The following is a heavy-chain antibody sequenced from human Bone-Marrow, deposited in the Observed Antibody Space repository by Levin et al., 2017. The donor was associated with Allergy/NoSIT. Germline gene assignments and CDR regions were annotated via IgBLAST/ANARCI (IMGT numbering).Heavy chain of an antibody. CDR2: ISYDGSNK. J-gene: IGHJ6*02. Sequence: HTGGSLRLSCAASGFTFSTYGMHWVRQAPGKGLEWVAVISYDGSNKYYADSVKGRFTISRDSSKNTLYLQMSSLRAEDSAVFYCARETRALGTLASWTYYGMDVWGQGTTVTVSS. CDR3: ARETRALGTLASWTYYGMDV. V-gene: IGHV3-30*03. CDR1: GFTFSTYG. D-gene: IGHD3/OR15-3a*01.